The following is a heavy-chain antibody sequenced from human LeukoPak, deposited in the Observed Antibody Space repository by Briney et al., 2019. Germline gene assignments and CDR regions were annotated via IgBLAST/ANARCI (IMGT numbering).Heavy chain of an antibody. CDR1: GFSFSDYS. D-gene: IGHD2-2*01. CDR3: ARRLVTAGVTDFFDC. Sequence: PGGSLRLSCAASGFSFSDYSMSWVRQAPGAGLEWVSAISPAGDSTTDADSVKGRFTISRDNSKSTLYLQMNGLTAEDTALCYCARRLVTAGVTDFFDCWGQGTLVSVSS. J-gene: IGHJ4*02. CDR2: ISPAGDST. V-gene: IGHV3-23*01.